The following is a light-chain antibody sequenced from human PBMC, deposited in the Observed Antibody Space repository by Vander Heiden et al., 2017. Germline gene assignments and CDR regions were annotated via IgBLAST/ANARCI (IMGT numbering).Light chain of an antibody. J-gene: IGKJ2*01. V-gene: IGKV3-15*01. CDR3: QQYNNWPLYT. CDR1: QSVSSN. Sequence: EIVMTQSPATLSVSPGERATLSCRASQSVSSNLAWYQQKPGQAPRLLIYGASTRATGIPARFSGSGYGTEFTLTISSLQSEDFAVYYCQQYNNWPLYTFGQWTKLEIK. CDR2: GAS.